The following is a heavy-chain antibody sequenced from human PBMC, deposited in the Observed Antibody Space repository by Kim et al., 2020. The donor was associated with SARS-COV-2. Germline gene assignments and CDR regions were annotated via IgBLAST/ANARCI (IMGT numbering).Heavy chain of an antibody. CDR2: ISYDGSNK. J-gene: IGHJ4*02. CDR1: GFTFSSYA. D-gene: IGHD6-6*01. Sequence: GGSLRLSCAASGFTFSSYAMHWVRQAPGKGLEWVAVISYDGSNKYYADSVKGRFTISRDNSKNTLYLQMNSLRAEDTAVYYCAPPLWAARPTYYFDYWGQGTLVTVSS. CDR3: APPLWAARPTYYFDY. V-gene: IGHV3-30-3*01.